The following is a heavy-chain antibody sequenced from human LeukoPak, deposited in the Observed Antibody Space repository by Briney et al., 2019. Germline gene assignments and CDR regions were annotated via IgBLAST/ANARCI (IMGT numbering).Heavy chain of an antibody. V-gene: IGHV1-18*01. J-gene: IGHJ1*01. CDR1: GYTSTDFG. D-gene: IGHD1-14*01. Sequence: GASVKVSCKASGYTSTDFGFIWVRQAPGQGLEWMGWVSTYNGDTDYAKKFQDRVTMTTESSTQTTFMELRNLRSDDTAVYYCARAESMALYFLYWGQGTLVSVSS. CDR3: ARAESMALYFLY. CDR2: VSTYNGDT.